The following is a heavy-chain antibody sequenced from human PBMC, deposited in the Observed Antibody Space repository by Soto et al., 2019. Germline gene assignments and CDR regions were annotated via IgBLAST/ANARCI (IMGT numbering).Heavy chain of an antibody. J-gene: IGHJ4*02. CDR2: IVPIYRTA. CDR3: VRDSGAKLSSS. CDR1: GGTFSSYR. Sequence: SVKVSCKASGGTFSSYRINWVRQAPGQGLEWVGGIVPIYRTADYAQKFQGRVTITADESARTAYLEVRSLKSQDTAVYYCVRDSGAKLSSSWGQGTLVTVSS. V-gene: IGHV1-69*13. D-gene: IGHD6-13*01.